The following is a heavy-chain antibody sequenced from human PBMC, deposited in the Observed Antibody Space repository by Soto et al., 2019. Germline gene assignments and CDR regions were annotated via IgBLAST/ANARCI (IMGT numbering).Heavy chain of an antibody. CDR2: IIPIFGTA. Sequence: SVKLSCEASGVAFSSYSLSWVRQAPGQGLEWMGGIIPIFGTANYAQKFQGRVTITADESTSTAYMELSSLRSEDTAVYYCATNDYGDYCWGQGTLVTVSS. CDR1: GVAFSSYS. V-gene: IGHV1-69*13. CDR3: ATNDYGDYC. D-gene: IGHD4-17*01. J-gene: IGHJ4*02.